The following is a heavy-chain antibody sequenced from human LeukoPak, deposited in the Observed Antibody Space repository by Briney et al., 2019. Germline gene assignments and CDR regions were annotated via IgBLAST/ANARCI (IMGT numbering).Heavy chain of an antibody. J-gene: IGHJ4*02. Sequence: ASVKVSCKASGYTFTTYGISWVRQAPGQGLEWMGWINAYNGNTNHAEQLQGRVTMTTDTSTSTAYMELRSLRSDDTAVYYCARDLTYYVWGSYDYWGQGTLVTVSS. CDR2: INAYNGNT. CDR3: ARDLTYYVWGSYDY. V-gene: IGHV1-18*01. CDR1: GYTFTTYG. D-gene: IGHD3-16*01.